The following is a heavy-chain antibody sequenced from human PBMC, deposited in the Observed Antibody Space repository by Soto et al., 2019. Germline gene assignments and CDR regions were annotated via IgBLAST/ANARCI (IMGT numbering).Heavy chain of an antibody. Sequence: PGGSLRLSCAASGFTFSDYYMSWIRQAPGKGLEWVSYISSSSSYTNYADSVKGRFTISRDNAKNSLYLQMNSLRAEDTAVYYCARDLYCSGGSCYLLYYYYGMDVWGQGTTVTVSS. CDR1: GFTFSDYY. CDR2: ISSSSSYT. D-gene: IGHD2-15*01. CDR3: ARDLYCSGGSCYLLYYYYGMDV. J-gene: IGHJ6*02. V-gene: IGHV3-11*06.